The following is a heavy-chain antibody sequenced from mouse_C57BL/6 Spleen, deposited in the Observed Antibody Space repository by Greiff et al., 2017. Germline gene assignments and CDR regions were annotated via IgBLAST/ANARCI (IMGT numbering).Heavy chain of an antibody. CDR3: ARGRSNYEAWFAY. CDR1: GYTFTDYY. CDR2: IYPGSGNT. Sequence: VQLQQSGAELVRPGASVKLSCKASGYTFTDYYINWVKQRPGQGLEWIARIYPGSGNTYYNEKFKGKATLTAEKSSSTAYMQLSSLTSEDSAVYFCARGRSNYEAWFAYWGQGTLVTVSA. V-gene: IGHV1-76*01. D-gene: IGHD2-5*01. J-gene: IGHJ3*01.